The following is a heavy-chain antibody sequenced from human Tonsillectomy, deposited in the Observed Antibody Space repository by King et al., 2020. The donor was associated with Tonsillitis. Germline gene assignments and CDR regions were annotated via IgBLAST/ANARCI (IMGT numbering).Heavy chain of an antibody. CDR2: IWYDGSNK. J-gene: IGHJ4*02. CDR1: GFTFSSYG. Sequence: VQLVESGGGVVQPGRSLRLSCAASGFTFSSYGMHWVRQAPGKGLEWVAVIWYDGSNKYYADSVKGRFTIPRDNSKNTVYLQMNSLRAEDTAVYYCVREGSSWNALSHYWGQGTLVTVSS. CDR3: VREGSSWNALSHY. D-gene: IGHD6-13*01. V-gene: IGHV3-33*01.